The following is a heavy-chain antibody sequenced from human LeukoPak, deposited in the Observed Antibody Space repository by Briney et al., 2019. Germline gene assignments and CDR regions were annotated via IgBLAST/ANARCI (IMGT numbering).Heavy chain of an antibody. CDR1: GGSFSGYY. V-gene: IGHV4-34*01. CDR3: ARGRGGVAARRGNFDY. CDR2: INHSGST. J-gene: IGHJ4*02. D-gene: IGHD6-6*01. Sequence: SETLSLTCAVYGGSFSGYYWSWIRQPPGKGLEWIGEINHSGSTNYNPSLKSRVTISVDTSKNQFSLKLSSVTAADTAVYYCARGRGGVAARRGNFDYWGQGTLVTVSS.